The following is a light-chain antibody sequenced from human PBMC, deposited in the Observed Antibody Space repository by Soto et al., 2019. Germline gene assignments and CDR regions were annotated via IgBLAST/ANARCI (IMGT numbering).Light chain of an antibody. V-gene: IGKV3-11*01. J-gene: IGKJ1*01. CDR3: QQRSNWPRT. CDR2: VAS. CDR1: QSVSSY. Sequence: EIVLTQSPATLSLSPGERATLSCRASQSVSSYLAWYQQKPGQAPRLLIYVASIRATGIPARFSGSGSGTDFTLTISSLEPEDFAVFYCQQRSNWPRTFGQGTKVEIK.